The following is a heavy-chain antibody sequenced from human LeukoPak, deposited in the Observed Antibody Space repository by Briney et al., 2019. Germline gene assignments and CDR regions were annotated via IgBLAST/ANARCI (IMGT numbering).Heavy chain of an antibody. Sequence: GGSLRLSCAASGFTFSSYSMSWVRQAPGKGLEWVSSISGSSTYIYYAGSVKGRFTISRDNAKNSLYLQMNSLRAEDTAVYYCARDPYRTDAVYWCQGTLVTVSS. V-gene: IGHV3-21*01. J-gene: IGHJ4*02. CDR3: ARDPYRTDAVY. D-gene: IGHD1-1*01. CDR1: GFTFSSYS. CDR2: ISGSSTYI.